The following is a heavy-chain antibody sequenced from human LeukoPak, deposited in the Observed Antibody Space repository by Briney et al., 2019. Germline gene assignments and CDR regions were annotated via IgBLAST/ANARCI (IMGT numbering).Heavy chain of an antibody. CDR3: ARDRAGVPAAPGDY. D-gene: IGHD2-2*01. CDR2: IWYDGSNK. V-gene: IGHV3-33*01. J-gene: IGHJ4*02. CDR1: GFTFSSYG. Sequence: GGSLRLSCAASGFTFSSYGMHWVRQAPGKGLEWVPVIWYDGSNKYYADSVKGRFTISRDNSENTLYLQMNSLRAEDTAVYYCARDRAGVPAAPGDYWGQGTLVTASS.